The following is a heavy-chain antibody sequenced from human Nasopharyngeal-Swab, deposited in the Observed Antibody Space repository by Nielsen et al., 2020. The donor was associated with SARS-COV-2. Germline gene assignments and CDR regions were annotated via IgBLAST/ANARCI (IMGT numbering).Heavy chain of an antibody. V-gene: IGHV3-23*01. CDR1: GFTFLTYA. CDR3: EKEYSHSWYRTWFDP. J-gene: IGHJ5*02. CDR2: ISGSGGST. Sequence: EYLKISCAASGFTFLTYAMSWVRQAPGKRLQWVSAISGSGGSTYYADSVKGRFTISRCNSKTTLDRQMNSLRAEDTAVYYCEKEYSHSWYRTWFDPWGQGTLVTVSS. D-gene: IGHD6-13*01.